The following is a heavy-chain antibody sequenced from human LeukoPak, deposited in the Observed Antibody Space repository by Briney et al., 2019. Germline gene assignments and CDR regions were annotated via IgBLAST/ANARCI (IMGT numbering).Heavy chain of an antibody. CDR2: IYTSGNS. CDR1: GGSISPYY. CDR3: ARAGHGSGSSVDF. J-gene: IGHJ4*02. V-gene: IGHV4-4*07. D-gene: IGHD3-10*01. Sequence: SETLSLTCTVSGGSISPYYWSWIPQPAGKGLEWIGRIYTSGNSNYNPSLKSRVTMSVDTSKNQFSLKLASVTAADTAVYYCARAGHGSGSSVDFWGQGTLVTVSS.